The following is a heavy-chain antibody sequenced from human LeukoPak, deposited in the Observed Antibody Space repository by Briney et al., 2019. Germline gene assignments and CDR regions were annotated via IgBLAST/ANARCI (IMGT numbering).Heavy chain of an antibody. CDR2: IRYDGSNK. V-gene: IGHV3-30*02. CDR1: GFTFSSYG. Sequence: GGSLRLSCAASGFTFSSYGMLWVRQAPGKGLEWVAFIRYDGSNKYYADSVKGRFTISRDNSKNTLYLQMNSLRAEDTAVYYCARGDLRYFDWFGSFDYWGQGTLVTVSS. CDR3: ARGDLRYFDWFGSFDY. J-gene: IGHJ4*02. D-gene: IGHD3-9*01.